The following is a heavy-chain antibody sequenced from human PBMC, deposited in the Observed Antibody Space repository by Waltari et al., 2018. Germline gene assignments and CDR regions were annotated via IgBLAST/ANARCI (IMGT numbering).Heavy chain of an antibody. D-gene: IGHD1-26*01. CDR2: MSSSGHT. CDR3: ARQSRGSGSYAFGAFDI. J-gene: IGHJ3*02. CDR1: GSISSTTYY. V-gene: IGHV4-39*01. Sequence: QLQLQESGPGLVKPSETLSLTCTVSGSISSTTYYWGWIRQPPGKGLEWIGSMSSSGHTYYNPSLKSRVTISVDTSKNQFSLRLSSVTAADTAVYYCARQSRGSGSYAFGAFDIWGQGTMVIVSS.